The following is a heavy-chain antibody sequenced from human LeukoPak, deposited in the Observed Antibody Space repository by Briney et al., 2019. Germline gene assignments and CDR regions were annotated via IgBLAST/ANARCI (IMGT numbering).Heavy chain of an antibody. Sequence: GGSLRLSCAASGFTFSSYSMNWVRQAPGKGLEWVSSISSSSSYIYYADSVKGRFTISRDNAKNSLYLQMNSLRAEDTAVYYCARDSYSSPTDAFDIWGQGTMVTVSS. CDR3: ARDSYSSPTDAFDI. D-gene: IGHD6-13*01. J-gene: IGHJ3*02. V-gene: IGHV3-21*01. CDR1: GFTFSSYS. CDR2: ISSSSSYI.